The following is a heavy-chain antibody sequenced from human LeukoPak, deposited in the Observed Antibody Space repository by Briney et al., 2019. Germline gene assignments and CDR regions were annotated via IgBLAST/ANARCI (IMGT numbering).Heavy chain of an antibody. J-gene: IGHJ4*02. CDR2: IYYSGST. V-gene: IGHV4-31*03. CDR3: ARSGFNYFDY. CDR1: GGSISSGGYY. Sequence: PSETLSLTCTVSGGSISSGGYYWSWIRQHPGKGLEWTGYIYYSGSTYYNPSLKSRLTISVDTSENQFSLKLSSVTAADTAVYYCARSGFNYFDYWGQGTLVTVSS. D-gene: IGHD3-10*01.